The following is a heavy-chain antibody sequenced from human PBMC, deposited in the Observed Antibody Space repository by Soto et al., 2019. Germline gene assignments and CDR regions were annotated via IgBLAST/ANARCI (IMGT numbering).Heavy chain of an antibody. CDR3: AKSSSLPVVTPYYFDY. J-gene: IGHJ4*02. V-gene: IGHV3-30*02. CDR1: GFTFSSYG. Sequence: GGSLRLSCAASGFTFSSYGMHWVRQAPGKGLEWVAVIWYDGSNKYYADSVKGRFTISRDNSKNTLYLQMNSLRAEDTAVYYCAKSSSLPVVTPYYFDYWGQGTLVTVSS. D-gene: IGHD2-21*02. CDR2: IWYDGSNK.